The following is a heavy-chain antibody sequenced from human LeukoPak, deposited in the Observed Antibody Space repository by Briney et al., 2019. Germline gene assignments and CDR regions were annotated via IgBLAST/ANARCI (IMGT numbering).Heavy chain of an antibody. D-gene: IGHD1-1*01. CDR2: INSDGSST. J-gene: IGHJ6*03. CDR1: GFTVSSYW. CDR3: ARETNVHPPDMDV. Sequence: GGSLRLSCAASGFTVSSYWMHWVRQAPGKGLVWVSRINSDGSSTSYADSVKGRFTISRDNAKNTLYLQMNSLRAEDTAVYYCARETNVHPPDMDVWGKGTTVTISS. V-gene: IGHV3-74*01.